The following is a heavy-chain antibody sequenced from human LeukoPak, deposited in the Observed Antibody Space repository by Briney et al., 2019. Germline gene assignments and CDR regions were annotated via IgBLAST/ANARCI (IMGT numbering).Heavy chain of an antibody. V-gene: IGHV6-1*01. CDR3: AKDQRFSAYDPDEYNYFDP. Sequence: KTSQTLSLTCAISGDSVSSNSAAWNWIRQSPSRGLEWLGRTYYRSKWYNDYAVSVKSRITINPDTSKNQISLRLTSVTAADTAVYYCAKDQRFSAYDPDEYNYFDPWGQGTRVTVSS. CDR2: TYYRSKWYN. D-gene: IGHD5-12*01. J-gene: IGHJ5*02. CDR1: GDSVSSNSAA.